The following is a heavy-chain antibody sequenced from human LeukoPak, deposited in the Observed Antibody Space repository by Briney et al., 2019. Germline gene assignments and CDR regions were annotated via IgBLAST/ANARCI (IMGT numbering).Heavy chain of an antibody. CDR3: ARHGSIGARQNWFDS. J-gene: IGHJ5*01. CDR2: IWPGDSDT. CDR1: GYIFSNYW. V-gene: IGHV5-51*01. Sequence: GESLKISCKGSGYIFSNYWIGWVRQMPGEGLEWMGIIWPGDSDTRYSPSFQGHVTISVDKSVSTAYLQWNSLEASDTAIYYCARHGSIGARQNWFDSWGQGTLVTVSS. D-gene: IGHD6-6*01.